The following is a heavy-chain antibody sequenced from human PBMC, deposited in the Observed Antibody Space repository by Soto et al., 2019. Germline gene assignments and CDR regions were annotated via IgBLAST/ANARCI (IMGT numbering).Heavy chain of an antibody. CDR2: IGSTGVST. V-gene: IGHV3-23*01. CDR3: AKDPGVVAIHYFDY. CDR1: GFIFSSYA. Sequence: EVQVLESGGGLVQPGGSLRLSCAASGFIFSSYAMNWVRQAPGKGLEWVSGIGSTGVSTYYADSVKGRFTISRDNSKNRLYRDRDSLRAEDTAVEYCAKDPGVVAIHYFDYWGQRTLVTVSS. J-gene: IGHJ4*02. D-gene: IGHD5-12*01.